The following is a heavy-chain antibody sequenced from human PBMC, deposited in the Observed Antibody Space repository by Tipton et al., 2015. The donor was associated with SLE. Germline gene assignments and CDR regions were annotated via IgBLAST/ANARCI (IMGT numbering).Heavy chain of an antibody. CDR3: ARYKAATMRDD. CDR2: IDHSGSA. V-gene: IGHV4-34*01. J-gene: IGHJ4*02. D-gene: IGHD2-15*01. Sequence: TLSLTCAVYRGSFSGYYWSWIRQPPGKGLEWIGEIDHSGSANYNPSLKSRVTISADTSKNQFSLKLSSVTAADTAVYYCARYKAATMRDDWGQGALVTVSS. CDR1: RGSFSGYY.